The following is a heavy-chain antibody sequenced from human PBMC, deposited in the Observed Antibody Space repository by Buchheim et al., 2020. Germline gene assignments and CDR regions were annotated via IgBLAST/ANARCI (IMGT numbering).Heavy chain of an antibody. CDR1: GGSISSYY. Sequence: QVQLQESGPGLVKPSETLSLTCTVSGGSISSYYWSWIRQPPGKGLEWIGYIYYSGSTNYNPSLKSRVTISVDKSKNQFSLRLSSVTAADTAVYYCAREPPNCSGGSCYSGWFDPWGQGTL. D-gene: IGHD2-15*01. J-gene: IGHJ5*02. V-gene: IGHV4-59*01. CDR2: IYYSGST. CDR3: AREPPNCSGGSCYSGWFDP.